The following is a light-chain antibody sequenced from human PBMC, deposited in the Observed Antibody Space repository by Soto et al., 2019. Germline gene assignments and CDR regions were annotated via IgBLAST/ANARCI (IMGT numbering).Light chain of an antibody. CDR1: QSISSW. Sequence: DIQMTQSPSTLSASVGYRFTITCRASQSISSWLAWYQQKPGKAPKLLIYDASSLESGVPSRFSGSGSGTEFTLTISSLQPDDFATYYCQQYNSYLLTFGGGTTGDIK. CDR2: DAS. CDR3: QQYNSYLLT. V-gene: IGKV1-5*01. J-gene: IGKJ4*01.